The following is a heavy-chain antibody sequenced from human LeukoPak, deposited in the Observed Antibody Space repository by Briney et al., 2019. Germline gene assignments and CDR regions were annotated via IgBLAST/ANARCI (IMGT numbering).Heavy chain of an antibody. D-gene: IGHD5-18*01. CDR2: IYYSGST. CDR3: ARQAPRVTFFDY. V-gene: IGHV4-59*01. CDR1: GGSISSYY. Sequence: SETLSLTCTVSGGSISSYYWSWIRQPPGKGLEWIGYIYYSGSTNYNPSLKSRVTISVDTSKNQFSLKLSSVTAADTAVYYCARQAPRVTFFDYWGQGTLVTVSS. J-gene: IGHJ4*02.